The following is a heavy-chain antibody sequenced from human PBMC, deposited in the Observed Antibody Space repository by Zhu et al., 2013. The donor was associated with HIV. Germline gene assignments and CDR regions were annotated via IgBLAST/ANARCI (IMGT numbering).Heavy chain of an antibody. CDR2: MNPNSGNT. CDR3: ARGGLTGALTGLDAFDI. J-gene: IGHJ3*02. D-gene: IGHD7-27*01. CDR1: GYTFTSYD. Sequence: QVQLVQSGAEVKKPGASVKVSCKASGYTFTSYDINWVRQATGQGLEWMGWMNPNSGNTGYAQKFQGRVTITRNTSISTAYMELSSLRSEDTAVYYCARGGLTGALTGLDAFDIWGQGDNGHRSLQ. V-gene: IGHV1-8*03.